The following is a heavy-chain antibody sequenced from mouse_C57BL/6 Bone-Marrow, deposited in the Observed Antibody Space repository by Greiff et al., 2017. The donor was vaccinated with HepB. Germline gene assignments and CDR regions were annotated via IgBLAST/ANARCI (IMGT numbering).Heavy chain of an antibody. Sequence: QVQLQQSGPELVKPGASVKISCKASGYAFSSSWMNWVKQRPGKGLEWIGRIYPGDGDTNYNGKFKGKATLTADKSSSTAYMQLSSLTSEDSAVYFCARYYYGSSYWYLDVWGTGTTVTVSS. V-gene: IGHV1-82*01. CDR2: IYPGDGDT. CDR3: ARYYYGSSYWYLDV. J-gene: IGHJ1*03. CDR1: GYAFSSSW. D-gene: IGHD1-1*01.